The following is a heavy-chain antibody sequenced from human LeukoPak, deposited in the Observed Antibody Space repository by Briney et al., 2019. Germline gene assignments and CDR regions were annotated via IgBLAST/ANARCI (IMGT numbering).Heavy chain of an antibody. D-gene: IGHD3-16*02. V-gene: IGHV3-23*01. CDR3: AKDWPLPAHPFGGVIEGAFDI. J-gene: IGHJ3*02. CDR1: GFTFSSYA. CDR2: ISGSGGST. Sequence: PGGSLRLSCAASGFTFSSYAMSWVRQAPGKGLEWVSAISGSGGSTYYADSVKGRFTISRDNSKNTLYLQMNSLRAEDTAVYYCAKDWPLPAHPFGGVIEGAFDIWGQGTMVTVSS.